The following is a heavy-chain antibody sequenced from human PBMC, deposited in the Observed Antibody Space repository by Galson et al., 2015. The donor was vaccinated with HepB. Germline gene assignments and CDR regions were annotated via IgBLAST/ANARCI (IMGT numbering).Heavy chain of an antibody. CDR2: INSDGSST. CDR3: ARDGRIGSGWYFYYYGMDV. Sequence: SLRLSCAASGFTFSSYWMHWVRHAPGKGLVWVSRINSDGSSTSYADSVKGRFTISRDNAKNTLYLQMNSLRAEDTAVYYCARDGRIGSGWYFYYYGMDVWGQGTTVTVSS. D-gene: IGHD6-19*01. CDR1: GFTFSSYW. V-gene: IGHV3-74*01. J-gene: IGHJ6*02.